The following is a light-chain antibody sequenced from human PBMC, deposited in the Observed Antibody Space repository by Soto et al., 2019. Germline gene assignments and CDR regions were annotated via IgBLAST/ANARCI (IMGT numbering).Light chain of an antibody. J-gene: IGLJ2*01. CDR2: GDN. Sequence: QSVLTQPPSASGTPGQRVTISCSGSGSSIGTNTVNWYRQLPGTAPKLLIYGDNQRPSGVPDRFSGSKSGTSASLAISGLQSEDEADYYCVAWDGSLNNVLFGGGTKLTVL. CDR3: VAWDGSLNNVL. V-gene: IGLV1-44*01. CDR1: GSSIGTNT.